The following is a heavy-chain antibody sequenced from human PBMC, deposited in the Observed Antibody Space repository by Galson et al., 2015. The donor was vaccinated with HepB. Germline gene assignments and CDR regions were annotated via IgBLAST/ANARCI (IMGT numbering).Heavy chain of an antibody. J-gene: IGHJ6*03. CDR1: GFTFSSYG. CDR2: IWYDGSNK. CDR3: ARDSLITGTTYHYYYYMDV. D-gene: IGHD1-7*01. V-gene: IGHV3-33*01. Sequence: SLRLSCAASGFTFSSYGMHWVRQAPGKGLEWVAVIWYDGSNKYYADSVKGRFTISRDNSKNTLYLQMNSLRAEDTAVYYCARDSLITGTTYHYYYYMDVWGKGTTVTVSS.